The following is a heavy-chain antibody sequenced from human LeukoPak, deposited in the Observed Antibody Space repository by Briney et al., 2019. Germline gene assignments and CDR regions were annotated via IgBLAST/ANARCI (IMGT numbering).Heavy chain of an antibody. CDR2: ISDSGRST. J-gene: IGHJ5*02. CDR1: GFTFNSCV. V-gene: IGHV3-23*01. D-gene: IGHD3-22*01. Sequence: PGGSLRLSCAASGFTFNSCVMSWVRQAPGKGLEWVSTISDSGRSTYYADSVKGRFTISRDNSKNTLYLQMNSLRAEDTAVYYCAKDMQYGIVAAWGQGTLVTVSS. CDR3: AKDMQYGIVAA.